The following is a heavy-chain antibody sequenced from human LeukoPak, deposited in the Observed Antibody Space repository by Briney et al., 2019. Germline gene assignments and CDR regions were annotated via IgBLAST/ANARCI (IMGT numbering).Heavy chain of an antibody. D-gene: IGHD5-18*01. CDR1: GGSISSYY. CDR3: AREPSWIQLWEEGTD. V-gene: IGHV4-4*07. CDR2: IYTSGST. J-gene: IGHJ4*02. Sequence: NSSETLSLTCTVSGGSISSYYWSWIRQPAGKGLEWIGRIYTSGSTNYNPSLKSRVTMSVDTSKNQFSLKLSSVTAADTAVYYCAREPSWIQLWEEGTDWGQGTLVTVSS.